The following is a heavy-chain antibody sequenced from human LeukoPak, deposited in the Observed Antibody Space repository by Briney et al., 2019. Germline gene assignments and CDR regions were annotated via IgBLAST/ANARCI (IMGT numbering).Heavy chain of an antibody. D-gene: IGHD3-10*01. CDR3: ARVGVLLWFGELMEPSAFDY. CDR1: GGSISNYY. V-gene: IGHV4-59*01. J-gene: IGHJ4*02. Sequence: SETLSLTCTVSGGSISNYYWSWIRQPPGKGLEWIGYIYYSGSTNYNPSLKSRVTISVDTSKNQFSLKLSSVTAADTAVYYCARVGVLLWFGELMEPSAFDYWGQGTLVTVSS. CDR2: IYYSGST.